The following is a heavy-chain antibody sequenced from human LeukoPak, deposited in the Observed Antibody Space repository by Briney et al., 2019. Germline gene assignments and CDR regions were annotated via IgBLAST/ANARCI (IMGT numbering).Heavy chain of an antibody. CDR2: IYYSGST. J-gene: IGHJ2*01. V-gene: IGHV4-59*01. Sequence: SETLSLTCTVSGGSISSYYWSWIRQPPGKGLEWIGYIYYSGSTNYNPSLKSRVTISADTSKNQFSLKLSSVTAADTAVYYCARTPMGRGVNSWYFDLWGRGTLVTVSS. D-gene: IGHD3-10*01. CDR3: ARTPMGRGVNSWYFDL. CDR1: GGSISSYY.